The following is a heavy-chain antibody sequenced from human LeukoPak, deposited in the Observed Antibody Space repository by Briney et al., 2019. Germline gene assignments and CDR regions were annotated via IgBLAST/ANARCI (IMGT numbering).Heavy chain of an antibody. CDR3: ARDGRSRPFEY. Sequence: SETLSLTCTVSGGSVSSYFWSWIRQPPGKGLEWIGHIYNSGSTNYNPSLKSRITISVDTSKNQFSLKLSSVTAADTAVYYCARDGRSRPFEYWGQGALVTVSS. CDR2: IYNSGST. J-gene: IGHJ4*02. CDR1: GGSVSSYF. V-gene: IGHV4-59*02.